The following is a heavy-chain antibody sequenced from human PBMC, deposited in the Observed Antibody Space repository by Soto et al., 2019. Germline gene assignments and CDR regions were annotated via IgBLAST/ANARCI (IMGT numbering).Heavy chain of an antibody. D-gene: IGHD1-26*01. CDR3: ARDLAKGGGSAGFDY. CDR1: GYTFTVYY. J-gene: IGHJ4*02. Sequence: ASVKVSCKASGYTFTVYYMHWVRQAPGQGLEWMGWINPKSGGTMYPQKFQGRVTMTWDTSISTAYMALTRLRSDDTAVYYCARDLAKGGGSAGFDYWGQRTLVTVSS. V-gene: IGHV1-2*02. CDR2: INPKSGGT.